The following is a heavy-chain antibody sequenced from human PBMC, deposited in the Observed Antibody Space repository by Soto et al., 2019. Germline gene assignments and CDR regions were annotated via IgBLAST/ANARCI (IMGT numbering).Heavy chain of an antibody. CDR3: AKGHTTAVFSYFDL. V-gene: IGHV3-9*01. D-gene: IGHD1-1*01. CDR1: GFTFDDYA. J-gene: IGHJ2*01. CDR2: ISWNSGNI. Sequence: DVQLVESGGGLVQPGRSLRLSCAASGFTFDDYAMNWVRQAPGKGLEWVSSISWNSGNIVYADSVKGRFTISRDNAKNSLYLQMNGLRAEDTAFYYCAKGHTTAVFSYFDLWGRGMVVTVSS.